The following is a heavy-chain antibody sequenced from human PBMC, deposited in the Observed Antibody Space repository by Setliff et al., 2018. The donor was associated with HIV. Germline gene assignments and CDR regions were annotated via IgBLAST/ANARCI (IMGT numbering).Heavy chain of an antibody. V-gene: IGHV4-59*01. CDR1: GGSISSYY. J-gene: IGHJ4*02. CDR2: IYYSGST. Sequence: SETLSLTCTVSGGSISSYYLSWIRQPPGKGLEWIGYIYYSGSTNYNPSLKSRVTISVDTSKNQFSLKLSSVTAADTALYYCARDLNWGFDYWGQGTLVTVSS. CDR3: ARDLNWGFDY. D-gene: IGHD7-27*01.